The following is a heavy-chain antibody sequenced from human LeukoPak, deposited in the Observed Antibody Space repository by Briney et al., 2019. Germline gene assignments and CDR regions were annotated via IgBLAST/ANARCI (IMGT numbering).Heavy chain of an antibody. CDR3: AKCGYWNDALYYYGMDV. Sequence: GGSLRLSCAVSGFTFSSYAMSWVRQAPGKGLEWVSGISNSGDSTYYADSVKARFTISRDISKDTLFLQMNSLRAEDTAVYYCAKCGYWNDALYYYGMDVWGQGTTVTVSS. V-gene: IGHV3-23*01. D-gene: IGHD1-1*01. CDR2: ISNSGDST. CDR1: GFTFSSYA. J-gene: IGHJ6*02.